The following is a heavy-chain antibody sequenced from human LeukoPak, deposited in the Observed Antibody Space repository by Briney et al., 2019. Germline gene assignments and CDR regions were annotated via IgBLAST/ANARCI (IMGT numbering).Heavy chain of an antibody. CDR3: ARLNSGVDAFDI. Sequence: SETLSLTCTVSGGSISSYYWSWIRQLPGKGLEWIGYIYYSGSTYYNPSLKSRVTILVDTSKNQFSLKLNSVTAADTAVYYCARLNSGVDAFDIWGQGTMVTVSS. D-gene: IGHD7-27*01. CDR2: IYYSGST. V-gene: IGHV4-59*08. J-gene: IGHJ3*02. CDR1: GGSISSYY.